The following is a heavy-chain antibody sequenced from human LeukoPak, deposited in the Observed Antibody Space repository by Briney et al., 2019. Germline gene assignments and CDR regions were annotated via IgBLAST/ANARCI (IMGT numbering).Heavy chain of an antibody. Sequence: HSGGPLRLSCTASGFTFGDYAMSWVREAPGKGLEWVGFIRSKGYGGTTEYDASVKGRFTISRDDSKRIAYLQMNSLKTEDTAVYYCTRVQLPDYYGSGSYYNQRYNWFDPWGQGTLVTVSS. CDR3: TRVQLPDYYGSGSYYNQRYNWFDP. V-gene: IGHV3-49*04. J-gene: IGHJ5*02. D-gene: IGHD3-10*01. CDR1: GFTFGDYA. CDR2: IRSKGYGGTT.